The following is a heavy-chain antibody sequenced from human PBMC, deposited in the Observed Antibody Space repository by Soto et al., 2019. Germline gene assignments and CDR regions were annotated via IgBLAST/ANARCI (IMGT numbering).Heavy chain of an antibody. CDR2: ISAYNGNT. CDR3: ARDQTDWNCFLPENMHV. D-gene: IGHD1-7*01. Sequence: ASVKVSCKASGYTFTSYGISWVRQAPGQGLEWMGWISAYNGNTNYAQKLQGRVTMTTDTSTSTAYMELRSLRSDDTAVYYCARDQTDWNCFLPENMHVWGQGTTVTVSS. CDR1: GYTFTSYG. V-gene: IGHV1-18*01. J-gene: IGHJ6*02.